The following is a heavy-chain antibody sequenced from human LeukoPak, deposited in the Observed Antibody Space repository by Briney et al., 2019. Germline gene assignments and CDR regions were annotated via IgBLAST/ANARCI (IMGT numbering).Heavy chain of an antibody. CDR2: INPNSGDT. CDR1: GYTFTGYY. Sequence: GASVKVSCKASGYTFTGYYMHWVRQAPGQGLEWMGRINPNSGDTSYAQSFQGRVSMTRDRSISTAYMELSRLGSDDTAMFYCARDRVGCSRTGCLFDHWGRGTQVTVSS. V-gene: IGHV1-2*06. J-gene: IGHJ4*02. D-gene: IGHD2-2*01. CDR3: ARDRVGCSRTGCLFDH.